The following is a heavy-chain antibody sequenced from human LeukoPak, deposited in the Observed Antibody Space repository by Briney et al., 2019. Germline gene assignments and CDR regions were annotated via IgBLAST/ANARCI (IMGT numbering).Heavy chain of an antibody. D-gene: IGHD3-16*01. V-gene: IGHV4-59*01. J-gene: IGHJ6*02. Sequence: SETLSLTCTVSGGSISSYYWGWIRQPPGKGLEWIGEIYYSGSTNYNPSLKSRVTISVDTSKNQFSQRLSSVTAADTAVYYCAREGGGPLRTGYYYGMDVWGQGTTVTVSS. CDR3: AREGGGPLRTGYYYGMDV. CDR2: IYYSGST. CDR1: GGSISSYY.